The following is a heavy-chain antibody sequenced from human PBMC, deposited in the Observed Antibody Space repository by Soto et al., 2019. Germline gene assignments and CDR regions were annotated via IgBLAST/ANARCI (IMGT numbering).Heavy chain of an antibody. Sequence: SETLSLTCTVSGGSISSGDYYWSCIRQPPGKGLEWIGYIYYSGSTYYNPSLKSRVTISVDTSKNQFSLKLSSVTAADTAVYYCAREISDPPFFDYWGQGTLVTVSS. CDR3: AREISDPPFFDY. J-gene: IGHJ4*02. CDR2: IYYSGST. V-gene: IGHV4-30-4*01. CDR1: GGSISSGDYY.